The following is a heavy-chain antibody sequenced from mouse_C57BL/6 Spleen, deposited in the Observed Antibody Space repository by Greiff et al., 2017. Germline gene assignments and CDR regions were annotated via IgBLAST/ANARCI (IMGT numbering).Heavy chain of an antibody. Sequence: EVQGVESGGGLVQPGGSLKLSCAASGFTFSDYGMAWVRQAPRKGPEWVAFISNLAYSIYYADTVTGRFTISRENAKNTLYLEMSSLRSEDTAMYYCARQGYGNYYFDYWGQGTTLTVSS. CDR3: ARQGYGNYYFDY. V-gene: IGHV5-15*01. CDR1: GFTFSDYG. CDR2: ISNLAYSI. J-gene: IGHJ2*01. D-gene: IGHD2-10*02.